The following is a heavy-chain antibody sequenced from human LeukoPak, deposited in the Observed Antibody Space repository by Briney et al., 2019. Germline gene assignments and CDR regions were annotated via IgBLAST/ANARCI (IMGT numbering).Heavy chain of an antibody. CDR2: IRYDGSNK. J-gene: IGHJ3*02. CDR3: AKDRGYCSGGSCYYDAFDI. Sequence: GGSLRLSCAASGFTFSSYGMHWVRQAPGKGLGWVAFIRYDGSNKYYADSVKGRFTISRDNSKNTLYLQMNSLRAEDTAVYYCAKDRGYCSGGSCYYDAFDIWGQGTMVTVSS. V-gene: IGHV3-30*02. CDR1: GFTFSSYG. D-gene: IGHD2-15*01.